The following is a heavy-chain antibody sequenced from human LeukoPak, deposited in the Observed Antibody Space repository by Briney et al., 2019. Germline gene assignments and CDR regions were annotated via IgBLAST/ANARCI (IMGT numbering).Heavy chain of an antibody. J-gene: IGHJ4*02. CDR2: ISSGSSSI. Sequence: GGSLRLSCAASGFTFSSCSMNWVCQAPGKGLEWVSYISSGSSSIYYADSVKGRFTISRDNAENSLYLQMNSLRDEDTAVYYCARGRATGRSGGDYWGQGTLVTVSS. D-gene: IGHD3-9*01. CDR1: GFTFSSCS. V-gene: IGHV3-48*02. CDR3: ARGRATGRSGGDY.